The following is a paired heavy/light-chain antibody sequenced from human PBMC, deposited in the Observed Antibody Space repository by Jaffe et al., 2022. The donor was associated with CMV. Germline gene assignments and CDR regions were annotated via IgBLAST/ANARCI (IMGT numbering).Heavy chain of an antibody. D-gene: IGHD2-15*01. Sequence: QVQLVQSGAEVKKPGSSVKVSCKASGDTFTPYAINWVRQAPGHGLEWMGKIIPIVEIVNYAPRFQGRVTITADRSTSTAYMELSSLTSDDTAVYYCARADCSGSSCPVEYWGQGTLVTVSS. CDR1: GDTFTPYA. CDR3: ARADCSGSSCPVEY. J-gene: IGHJ4*02. V-gene: IGHV1-69*09. CDR2: IIPIVEIV.
Light chain of an antibody. V-gene: IGLV1-40*01. CDR3: QSYDSSLSASIV. CDR1: SSNIGADYD. CDR2: GNN. J-gene: IGLJ2*01. Sequence: QSVLTQPPSVSGAPGQMVTISCTGSSSNIGADYDVHWYQQLPGAAPKLLIYGNNNRPSGVPDRFSGSKSGASASLAITGLQAGDEADYYCQSYDSSLSASIVFGGGTTLIVL.